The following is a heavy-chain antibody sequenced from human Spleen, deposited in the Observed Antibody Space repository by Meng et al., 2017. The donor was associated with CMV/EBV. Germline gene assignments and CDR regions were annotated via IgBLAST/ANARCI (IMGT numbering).Heavy chain of an antibody. CDR2: LSPSGAST. Sequence: KASGYPFTVYYLHWVRPAPGQPLEWLGILSPSGASTNYAQRVQGRITMTGDTSTSTVYMELRSLRSEDTAFYYCAREDCRGGSCHPSYWGQGTLVTVSS. D-gene: IGHD2-15*01. J-gene: IGHJ4*02. CDR3: AREDCRGGSCHPSY. CDR1: GYPFTVYY. V-gene: IGHV1-46*01.